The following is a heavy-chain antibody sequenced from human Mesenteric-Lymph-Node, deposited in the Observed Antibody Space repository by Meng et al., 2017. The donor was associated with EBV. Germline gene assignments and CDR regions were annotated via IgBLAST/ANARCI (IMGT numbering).Heavy chain of an antibody. D-gene: IGHD5-24*01. CDR3: ARDGSGDGYTFDY. J-gene: IGHJ4*02. V-gene: IGHV1-18*01. Sequence: QVPVVEVGGEVKKPGAPVKVLCKASGYTFTNYGINWVRQAPGQGIEWMGGISPYNGNTYSAQKFQGRVTMTTDTSTDTAYIELRSLRSDDTAVYSCARDGSGDGYTFDYWGQGTLVTVSS. CDR1: GYTFTNYG. CDR2: ISPYNGNT.